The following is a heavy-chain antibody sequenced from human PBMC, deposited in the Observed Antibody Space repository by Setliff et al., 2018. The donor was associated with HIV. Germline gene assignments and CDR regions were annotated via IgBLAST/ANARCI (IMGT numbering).Heavy chain of an antibody. CDR2: VNIDGSRT. J-gene: IGHJ4*02. V-gene: IGHV3-74*01. Sequence: GGSLRLSCAASGFTFSSYDMHWVRQATGKGLVWFSRVNIDGSRTSYADSVQGRFTMARDNAKNTLFLQSNSLRADDTAVYYCVKDSDYYVWGSYRSSMLPFDYLGQGTLVTVSS. CDR3: VKDSDYYVWGSYRSSMLPFDY. CDR1: GFTFSSYD. D-gene: IGHD3-16*02.